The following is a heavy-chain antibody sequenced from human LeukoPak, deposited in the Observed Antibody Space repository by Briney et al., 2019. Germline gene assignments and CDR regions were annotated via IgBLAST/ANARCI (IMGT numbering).Heavy chain of an antibody. CDR3: ATSESQTRFDY. CDR1: GYRFTTYW. CDR2: IFPGDSDS. D-gene: IGHD1/OR15-1a*01. V-gene: IGHV5-51*01. J-gene: IGHJ4*02. Sequence: GESLKISCKGSGYRFTTYWVGWVRQLPGKSLEWMGIIFPGDSDSSHSPSFQGQVTLSADKSINTAYLQWSSLKASDTAVYYCATSESQTRFDYWGQGTLVTVSS.